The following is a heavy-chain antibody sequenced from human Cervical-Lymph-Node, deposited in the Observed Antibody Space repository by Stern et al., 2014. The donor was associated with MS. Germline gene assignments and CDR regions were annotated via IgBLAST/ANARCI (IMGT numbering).Heavy chain of an antibody. J-gene: IGHJ4*02. D-gene: IGHD1-7*01. Sequence: VQLVESGGGVVQPGRSLRLSCAASGFTFSNYGMHWVRQAPGKGLGWLTVKWNDENKKYYADSVKGRFTISRDNSKNTLFLQMSSLTAEDTALYYWARGNWNYEGMGYWGQGTLVTVSS. CDR1: GFTFSNYG. CDR2: KWNDENKK. CDR3: ARGNWNYEGMGY. V-gene: IGHV3-33*01.